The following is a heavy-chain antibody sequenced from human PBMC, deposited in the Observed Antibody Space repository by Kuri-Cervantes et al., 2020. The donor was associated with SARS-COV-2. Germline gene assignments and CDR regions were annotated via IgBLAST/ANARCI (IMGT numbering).Heavy chain of an antibody. CDR2: ISWNSGSI. CDR1: GGSISSGSYY. J-gene: IGHJ5*02. Sequence: GGSLRLSCTVSGGSISSGSYYWTWVRQAPGKGLEWVSGISWNSGSIGYADSVKGRFTISRDNAENSLYLQMNSLRAEDTALYYCAKDIREQLVGGVGWFDPWGQGTLVTVSS. CDR3: AKDIREQLVGGVGWFDP. D-gene: IGHD6-6*01. V-gene: IGHV3-9*01.